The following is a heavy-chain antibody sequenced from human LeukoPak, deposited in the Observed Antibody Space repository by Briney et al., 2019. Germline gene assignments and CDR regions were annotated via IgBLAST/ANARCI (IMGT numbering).Heavy chain of an antibody. D-gene: IGHD3-22*01. CDR2: INPNSGGT. J-gene: IGHJ4*02. CDR1: GYTFTGYY. Sequence: ASVKVSCKASGYTFTGYYMHWVRQAPGQGLEWMGRINPNSGGTNYAQKFQGRVTITTDESTSTAYMELSSLRSEDTAVYYCARGYYDSSGYDYWGQGTLVTVSS. V-gene: IGHV1-2*06. CDR3: ARGYYDSSGYDY.